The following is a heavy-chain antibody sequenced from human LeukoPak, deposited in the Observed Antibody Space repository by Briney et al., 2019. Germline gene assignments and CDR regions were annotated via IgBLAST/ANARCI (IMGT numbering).Heavy chain of an antibody. CDR3: ARESYYDFWSGYYTWDHYYYYGMDV. V-gene: IGHV4-31*03. CDR1: GGSISSGGYY. D-gene: IGHD3-3*01. J-gene: IGHJ6*02. Sequence: SETLSLTCTVSGGSISSGGYYWSWIRQHPGKGLEWIGYIYYSGSTYYNPSLKGRVTISVDTSKNQFSLKLSSVTAADTAVYYCARESYYDFWSGYYTWDHYYYYGMDVWGQGTTVTVSS. CDR2: IYYSGST.